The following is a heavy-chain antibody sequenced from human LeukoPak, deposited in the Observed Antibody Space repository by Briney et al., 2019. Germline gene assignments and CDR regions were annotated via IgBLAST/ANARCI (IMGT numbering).Heavy chain of an antibody. D-gene: IGHD6-13*01. CDR3: TRGTSWFFTN. Sequence: SETLSLTCDVSGFSITSGTFYWSWIRQSAGKGLEWIGRLSSSGGTTDNPSLQNRVTISRDTSQNQFFLTLTSVTAADTALYYCTRGTSWFFTNWGQGILVTVSS. CDR2: LSSSGGT. J-gene: IGHJ1*01. V-gene: IGHV4-61*02. CDR1: GFSITSGTFY.